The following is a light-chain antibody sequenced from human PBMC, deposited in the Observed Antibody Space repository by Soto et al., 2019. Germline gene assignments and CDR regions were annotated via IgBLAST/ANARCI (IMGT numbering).Light chain of an antibody. CDR1: QDITKW. CDR2: GAS. J-gene: IGKJ4*01. V-gene: IGKV1-12*01. CDR3: QQASSFPLA. Sequence: DIQLTQAPSSVSASVGDRVTITCRARQDITKWLAWYQQKPGQAPKFLIYGASTLQTGVPSRFSGSGSGTDFALTINDLQTEEFATYYCQQASSFPLAFGGGTKVEIK.